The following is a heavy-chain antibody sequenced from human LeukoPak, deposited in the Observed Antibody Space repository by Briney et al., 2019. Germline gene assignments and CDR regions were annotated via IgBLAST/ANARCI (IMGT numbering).Heavy chain of an antibody. CDR1: GGTFSSYA. Sequence: ASVKVSCKASGGTFSSYAISWVRQAPGQGLELMGGIIPIFGTANYAQKFQGRVTITADESTSTAYMELSSLRSEDTAVYYCARAGVVVDDYFDYWGQGTLVTVSS. J-gene: IGHJ4*02. V-gene: IGHV1-69*01. CDR2: IIPIFGTA. CDR3: ARAGVVVDDYFDY. D-gene: IGHD2-15*01.